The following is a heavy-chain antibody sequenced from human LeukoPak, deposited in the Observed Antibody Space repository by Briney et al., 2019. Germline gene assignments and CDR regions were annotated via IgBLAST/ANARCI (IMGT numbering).Heavy chain of an antibody. CDR2: NYYSGST. V-gene: IGHV4-59*01. CDR1: GGSISSYY. D-gene: IGHD4-17*01. J-gene: IGHJ4*02. CDR3: ARGPYGDFLFDY. Sequence: PSETLSLTCTVSGGSISSYYWSWIRQPPGKGLEWIGYNYYSGSTNYNPSLKSRVTISVDTSKNQFSLKLSSVTAADTAVYYCARGPYGDFLFDYWGQGTLVTVSS.